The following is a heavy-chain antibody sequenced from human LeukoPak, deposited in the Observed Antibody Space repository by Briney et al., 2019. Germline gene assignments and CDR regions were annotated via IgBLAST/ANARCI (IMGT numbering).Heavy chain of an antibody. CDR2: ISSSSSYI. V-gene: IGHV3-21*04. D-gene: IGHD5-18*01. CDR1: GFIFSTYS. Sequence: PGGSLRLSCAASGFIFSTYSMNWVHQAPGKGLEWVSSISSSSSYIYYADSVKGRFTISRDNAKNSLYLQMNSLRAEDTAVYYCATSYSYGPFDYWGQGTLVTVSS. CDR3: ATSYSYGPFDY. J-gene: IGHJ4*02.